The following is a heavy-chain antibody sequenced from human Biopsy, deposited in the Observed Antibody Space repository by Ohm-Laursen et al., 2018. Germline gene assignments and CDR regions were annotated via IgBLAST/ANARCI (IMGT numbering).Heavy chain of an antibody. CDR1: GFSFTGYY. CDR3: TRGGYYYDSLAYYYWFDP. J-gene: IGHJ5*02. Sequence: ASVKVSCRASGFSFTGYYIHWVRQAPGQGLEWMGWISPKSGGTNYAQKFQGRVTMTRDTSISTAYVDLSSLRSDDTAVYYCTRGGYYYDSLAYYYWFDPWGQGTLVTVSS. D-gene: IGHD3-22*01. CDR2: ISPKSGGT. V-gene: IGHV1-2*02.